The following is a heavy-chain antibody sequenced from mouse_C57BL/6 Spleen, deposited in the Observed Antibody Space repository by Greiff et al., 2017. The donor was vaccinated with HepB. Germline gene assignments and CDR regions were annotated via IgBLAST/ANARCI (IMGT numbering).Heavy chain of an antibody. D-gene: IGHD1-1*01. J-gene: IGHJ1*03. Sequence: QVQLQQPGAELVKPGASVKMSCKASGYTFTSYWITWVKQRPGQGLEWIGDIYRGSGSTNYNEKFKSKATLTVDTSSSTAYMQLSSLTSEDSAVYYCARYPYYYGSSYNWYFDVWGTGTTVTVSS. CDR1: GYTFTSYW. V-gene: IGHV1-55*01. CDR3: ARYPYYYGSSYNWYFDV. CDR2: IYRGSGST.